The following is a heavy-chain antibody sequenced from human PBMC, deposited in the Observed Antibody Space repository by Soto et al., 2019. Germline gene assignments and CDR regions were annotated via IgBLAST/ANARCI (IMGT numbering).Heavy chain of an antibody. Sequence: GGSLRLSCEVSGFTFSSYEMSWVRQAPGKGLECIAYISSSGSTTDHADSVKGRFTVSRDNAKNSLHLQMNSLRVEDTGIYYCSREENYYESSGYAGRYFDYWGQGALVTVSS. CDR2: ISSSGSTT. J-gene: IGHJ4*02. CDR3: SREENYYESSGYAGRYFDY. V-gene: IGHV3-48*03. CDR1: GFTFSSYE. D-gene: IGHD3-22*01.